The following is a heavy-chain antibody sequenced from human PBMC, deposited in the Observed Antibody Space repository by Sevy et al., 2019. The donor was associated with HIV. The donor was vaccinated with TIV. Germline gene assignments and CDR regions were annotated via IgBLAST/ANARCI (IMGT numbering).Heavy chain of an antibody. V-gene: IGHV4-30-4*01. D-gene: IGHD3-22*01. CDR3: ARVPTPYDNSGGDY. Sequence: SETLSLTCTVSGGSISSGDYYWSWIRQPPGKGLEWIGYIYYSGSTYYNPSLKSRITISVDTSRNQFSLKLNSVTAADTAMYYCARVPTPYDNSGGDYWGQGTLVTVSS. CDR1: GGSISSGDYY. CDR2: IYYSGST. J-gene: IGHJ4*02.